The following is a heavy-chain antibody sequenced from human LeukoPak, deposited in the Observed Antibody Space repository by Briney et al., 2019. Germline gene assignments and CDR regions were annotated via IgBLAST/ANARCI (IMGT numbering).Heavy chain of an antibody. Sequence: SETLSLTCAVYGGSFSGYYWSWIRQPPGKGLEWIGEINHSGSTNYNPSLKSRVTISVDTSKNQFSLKLSSVTAADTAVYYCARVAATIALWGQGTLATVSS. CDR2: INHSGST. CDR1: GGSFSGYY. J-gene: IGHJ4*02. D-gene: IGHD5-12*01. CDR3: ARVAATIAL. V-gene: IGHV4-34*01.